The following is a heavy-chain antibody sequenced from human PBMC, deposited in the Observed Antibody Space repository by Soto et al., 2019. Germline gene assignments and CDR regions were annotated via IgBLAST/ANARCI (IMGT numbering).Heavy chain of an antibody. J-gene: IGHJ4*02. Sequence: GGSLRLSCAASGFTFNNYAMSWVRQDPGKGLEWVSVVSGNSGSTGYADSVKGRFTISRDNSKNTLYLQMNSLRDEDTAVYYCANVIVVIAATGYYFDYWGQGTLVIVSS. CDR2: VSGNSGST. CDR3: ANVIVVIAATGYYFDY. CDR1: GFTFNNYA. V-gene: IGHV3-23*01. D-gene: IGHD2-15*01.